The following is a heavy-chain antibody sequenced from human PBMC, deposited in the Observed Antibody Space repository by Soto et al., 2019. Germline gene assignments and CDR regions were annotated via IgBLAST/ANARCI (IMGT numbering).Heavy chain of an antibody. D-gene: IGHD6-13*01. CDR3: ASISHLRPVIQAPAAAGRRDASFDI. CDR1: GFTFSIYA. CDR2: ISYDGSQK. Sequence: QVHLVESGGGVVQPGGSLRLSCAASGFTFSIYAMHWVRQAPGKGLEWVAVISYDGSQKYSTESVKGRFTISRDNSRSTLFLQMDSLRTADKAVYYCASISHLRPVIQAPAAAGRRDASFDIWGPGTLVSVSS. J-gene: IGHJ3*02. V-gene: IGHV3-30*04.